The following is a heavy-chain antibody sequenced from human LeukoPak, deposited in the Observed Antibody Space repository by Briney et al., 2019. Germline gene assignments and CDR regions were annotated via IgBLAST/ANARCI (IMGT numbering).Heavy chain of an antibody. J-gene: IGHJ3*02. Sequence: SGTLSLTCTVSGGSISSYYWSWIRQPPGKGLEWIGYINYSGSTNYNPSLKSRVTISVDSSKNQFSLKLSSVTAADTAVYYCAREPIYGSGSYYRAFDIWGQGTMVTVSS. D-gene: IGHD3-10*01. V-gene: IGHV4-59*01. CDR1: GGSISSYY. CDR3: AREPIYGSGSYYRAFDI. CDR2: INYSGST.